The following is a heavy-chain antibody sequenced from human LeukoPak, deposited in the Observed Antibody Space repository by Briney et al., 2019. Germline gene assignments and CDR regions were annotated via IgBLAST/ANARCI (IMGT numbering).Heavy chain of an antibody. J-gene: IGHJ4*02. CDR2: IFYTGSA. CDR3: ARLTTYSHTYSSDY. D-gene: IGHD3-22*01. Sequence: PSQTLSLTCTVSGGSIGSGDYYWSWIRQPPGKGLEWIGYIFYTGSAYYNPSLKSRPTISVDTSKNQFSLMFNSVTAADTAVYYCARLTTYSHTYSSDYCGQGALVTVSS. V-gene: IGHV4-30-4*01. CDR1: GGSIGSGDYY.